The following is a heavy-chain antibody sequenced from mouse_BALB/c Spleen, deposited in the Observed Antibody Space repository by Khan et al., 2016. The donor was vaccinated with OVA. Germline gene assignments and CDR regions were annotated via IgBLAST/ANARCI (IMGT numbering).Heavy chain of an antibody. CDR2: IYPGSDST. CDR1: GYIFTDYV. CDR3: ARGGWDVFAY. V-gene: IGHV1-77*01. Sequence: QVRLQQSGPELVKPGASVKMSCKASGYIFTDYVMNWVKQRTGQGLEWIGQIYPGSDSTYYNEKFKDKATLTADRSSSTAYMQLNSLTSEDSAVYFSARGGWDVFAYRGQGTLVTVSA. J-gene: IGHJ3*01. D-gene: IGHD4-1*01.